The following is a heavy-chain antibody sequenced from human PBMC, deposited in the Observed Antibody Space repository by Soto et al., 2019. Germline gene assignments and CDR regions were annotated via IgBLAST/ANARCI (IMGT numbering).Heavy chain of an antibody. J-gene: IGHJ4*02. D-gene: IGHD1-7*01. CDR1: GFTFSDFD. V-gene: IGHV3-13*05. Sequence: GGSLRLSCAASGFTFSDFDMHWVRQAPGKGLEWVSAISIAGVPFYSGSVKGRFTISRENARDSLYLQMNSLRAEDTAVYYWARDRNSFSGPWQETDYWGLGTLVNVSS. CDR2: ISIAGVP. CDR3: ARDRNSFSGPWQETDY.